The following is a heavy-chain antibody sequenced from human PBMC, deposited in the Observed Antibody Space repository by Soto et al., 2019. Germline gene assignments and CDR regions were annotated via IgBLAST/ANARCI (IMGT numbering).Heavy chain of an antibody. J-gene: IGHJ3*02. Sequence: QVQLVESGGGVVQPGRSLRLSCAASGFTFSSCGMHWVRQAPGKGLEWVAVISYDGSNKYYADSVKGRFTISRDNSKNTLYLQMNSLRAEDTAVYYCAKDIVVVVVGFAFDIWGQGTMVTVSS. D-gene: IGHD2-15*01. CDR2: ISYDGSNK. CDR1: GFTFSSCG. CDR3: AKDIVVVVVGFAFDI. V-gene: IGHV3-30*18.